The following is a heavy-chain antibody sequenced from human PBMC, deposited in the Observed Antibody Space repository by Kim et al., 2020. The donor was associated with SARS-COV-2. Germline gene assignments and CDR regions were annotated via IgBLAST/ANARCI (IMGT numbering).Heavy chain of an antibody. V-gene: IGHV1-69*13. CDR3: ARDGGYGGNSRFDY. Sequence: SVKVSCKASGGTFSSYAISWVRQAPGQGLEWMGGIIPIFGTANYAQKFQGRVTITADESTSTAYMELSSLRSEDTAVYYCARDGGYGGNSRFDYWGQGTLVTVSS. CDR2: IIPIFGTA. CDR1: GGTFSSYA. D-gene: IGHD4-17*01. J-gene: IGHJ4*02.